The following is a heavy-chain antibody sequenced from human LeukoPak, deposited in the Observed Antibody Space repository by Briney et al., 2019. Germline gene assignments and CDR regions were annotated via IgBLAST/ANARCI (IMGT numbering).Heavy chain of an antibody. Sequence: ASVKVSCKASGYTFTGYYMHWVRQAPGQGLEWMGWINPNSGGTNYAQKFQGRVTMTRDTSISTAYMELSRLRSDDTAVYYCARETSDYYDSSGYGYYFDYWGQGTLVTVSS. D-gene: IGHD3-22*01. J-gene: IGHJ4*02. CDR3: ARETSDYYDSSGYGYYFDY. CDR2: INPNSGGT. CDR1: GYTFTGYY. V-gene: IGHV1-2*02.